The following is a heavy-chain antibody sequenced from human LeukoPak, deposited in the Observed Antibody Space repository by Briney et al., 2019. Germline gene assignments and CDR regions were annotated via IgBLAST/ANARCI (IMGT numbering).Heavy chain of an antibody. J-gene: IGHJ6*02. CDR2: IYYSGST. D-gene: IGHD3-10*01. CDR3: ARVPYDYYGSGRYYYYGMDV. Sequence: SQTLSLTCTVSGGSISSGGHYWSWIRQHPGKGLAWIGYIYYSGSTYYNPSLKSRVTISVDTSKNQFSLKLSSVTAADTAVYYCARVPYDYYGSGRYYYYGMDVWGQGTTVTVSS. CDR1: GGSISSGGHY. V-gene: IGHV4-31*03.